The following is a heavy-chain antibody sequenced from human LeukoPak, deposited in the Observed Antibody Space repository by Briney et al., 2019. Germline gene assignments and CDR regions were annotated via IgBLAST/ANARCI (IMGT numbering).Heavy chain of an antibody. V-gene: IGHV1-8*01. D-gene: IGHD5-12*01. CDR1: GYTFSSYD. CDR3: ASPTKQDTVADQYTGSIRYYYGMDV. Sequence: ASVKVSCKASGYTFSSYDINWVRQAPGQGLEWMGWMNPNSGNTGSAQKFQGRVTMTRSTSISTAYMELSSLRSEDTAVYYCASPTKQDTVADQYTGSIRYYYGMDVWGQGTTVTVSS. CDR2: MNPNSGNT. J-gene: IGHJ6*02.